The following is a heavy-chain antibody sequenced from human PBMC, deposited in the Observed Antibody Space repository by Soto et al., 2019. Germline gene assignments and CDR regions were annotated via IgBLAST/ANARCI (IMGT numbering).Heavy chain of an antibody. V-gene: IGHV4-39*01. J-gene: IGHJ6*03. Sequence: SETLSLTCTVSGGSISSSSYYWGWIRQPPGKGLEWIGSIYYSGSTYYNPSLKSRVTISVDTSKNQFSLKLSSVTAADTAVYYCARRVLIESAYYYYYMDVWGEGTTVTVSS. D-gene: IGHD3-3*01. CDR3: ARRVLIESAYYYYYMDV. CDR2: IYYSGST. CDR1: GGSISSSSYY.